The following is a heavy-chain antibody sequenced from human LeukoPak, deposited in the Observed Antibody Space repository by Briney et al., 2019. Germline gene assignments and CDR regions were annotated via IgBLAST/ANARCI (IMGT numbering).Heavy chain of an antibody. CDR1: GFTFSSYS. D-gene: IGHD6-19*01. CDR3: ARDGSGWNYYYYYYMDV. Sequence: PGGSLRLSCAASGFTFSSYSMNWVRQAPGKGLEWVPSISSSSSYIYYADSVKGRFTISRDNAKNSLYLQMNSLRAEDTAVYYCARDGSGWNYYYYYYMDVWGKGTTVTVSS. CDR2: ISSSSSYI. J-gene: IGHJ6*03. V-gene: IGHV3-21*01.